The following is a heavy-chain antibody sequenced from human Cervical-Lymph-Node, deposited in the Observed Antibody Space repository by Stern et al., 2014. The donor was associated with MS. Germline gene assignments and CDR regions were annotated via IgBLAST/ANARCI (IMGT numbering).Heavy chain of an antibody. CDR2: IRSKGSGGTQ. CDR1: GFTFGDYA. V-gene: IGHV3-49*03. J-gene: IGHJ4*02. Sequence: EVQLVESGGGLVQPGRSLRLSCTTSGFTFGDYAMNWFRQAPGKGLEWVGFIRSKGSGGTQESAASVKDRFTISRDDSKSIAYLQLNSLKTEDTAIDYCTRGDSGSVYWGQGTLVTVSS. D-gene: IGHD3-10*01. CDR3: TRGDSGSVY.